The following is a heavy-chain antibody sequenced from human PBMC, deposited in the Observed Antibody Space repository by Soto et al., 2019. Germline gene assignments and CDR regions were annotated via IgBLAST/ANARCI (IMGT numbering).Heavy chain of an antibody. CDR1: GLTFSDYY. CDR3: LSTAGGHSSSGWSKVDY. CDR2: ISSSSYT. D-gene: IGHD6-19*01. Sequence: GGSLRLSCAASGLTFSDYYMSWICQATGKGLGWVSYISSSSYTNYADSVKGRFTISRDNAKNSLYLPMTSLRAEATAVYYCLSTAGGHSSSGWSKVDYWGRGTLVTVSS. J-gene: IGHJ4*02. V-gene: IGHV3-11*06.